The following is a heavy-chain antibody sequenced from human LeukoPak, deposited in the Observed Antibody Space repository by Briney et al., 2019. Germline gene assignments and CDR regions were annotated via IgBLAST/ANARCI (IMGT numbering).Heavy chain of an antibody. D-gene: IGHD6-19*01. CDR2: INHSGST. Sequence: SETLSLTCTASGGSINDYYWNWIRQPPGKGLEWIGEINHSGSTNYNPSLKSRVTISVDTSKNQFSLKLSSVTAADTAVYYCARGQWLARGFDYWGQGTLVTVSS. J-gene: IGHJ4*02. V-gene: IGHV4-34*01. CDR3: ARGQWLARGFDY. CDR1: GGSINDYY.